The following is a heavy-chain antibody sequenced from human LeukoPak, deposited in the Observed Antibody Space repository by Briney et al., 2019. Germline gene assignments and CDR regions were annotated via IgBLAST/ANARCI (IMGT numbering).Heavy chain of an antibody. CDR2: ITSTGSYI. CDR1: AFSFSDYN. J-gene: IGHJ6*03. CDR3: ARDPYSGTYADYYYYYMDV. V-gene: IGHV3-21*01. Sequence: GGSLRLSCAASAFSFSDYNMNWVRQAPGKGLEWVSSITSTGSYIYYADSVKGRFTISRDNAKNSLFLQLNSLRAEDTAVYYCARDPYSGTYADYYYYYMDVWGKGTTVTVSS. D-gene: IGHD1-26*01.